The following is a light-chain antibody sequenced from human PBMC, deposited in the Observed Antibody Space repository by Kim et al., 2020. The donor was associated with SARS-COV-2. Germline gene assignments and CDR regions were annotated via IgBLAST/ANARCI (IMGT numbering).Light chain of an antibody. CDR1: QSVSSSY. J-gene: IGKJ2*01. CDR2: GTS. Sequence: EIVLTQSPGTLSLSPGEGATLSCRASQSVSSSYLAWYQQKPGQAPRLFIYGTSRRATGIPDRFSGSGSGTDFTLTISRLEPEDFAVYYCQQYGSSYYTFGQGTKLEIK. CDR3: QQYGSSYYT. V-gene: IGKV3-20*01.